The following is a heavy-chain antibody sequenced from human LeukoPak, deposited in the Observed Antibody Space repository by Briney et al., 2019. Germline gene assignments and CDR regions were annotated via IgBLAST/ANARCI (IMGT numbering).Heavy chain of an antibody. V-gene: IGHV5-51*01. D-gene: IGHD3-10*01. J-gene: IGHJ4*02. CDR1: GYSFTSYW. CDR2: IYPGDSYT. CDR3: ARALGSGTYLYYSDY. Sequence: GESLKISCKGSGYSFTSYWIGWVRQMPGKGLEWMGIIYPGDSYTNYSPSFQGQVTFSVDRSIDTAYLHWSSLKASDTAMYFCARALGSGTYLYYSDYWGQGTLVTVSS.